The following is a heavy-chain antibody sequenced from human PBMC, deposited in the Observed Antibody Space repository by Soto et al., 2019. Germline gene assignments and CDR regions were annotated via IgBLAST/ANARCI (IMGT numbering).Heavy chain of an antibody. Sequence: QITLKESGPPLVKPTQTLTLTCTFSGFSLSTSGVGVGWIRQPPGKALEWLALIYWDDDKRYSPSLKSRLTITKDTSKNQVVLTMTNMDPVDTATYYCAQQWLARRGLDYWGQGTLVTVSS. CDR3: AQQWLARRGLDY. V-gene: IGHV2-5*02. J-gene: IGHJ4*02. CDR1: GFSLSTSGVG. D-gene: IGHD6-19*01. CDR2: IYWDDDK.